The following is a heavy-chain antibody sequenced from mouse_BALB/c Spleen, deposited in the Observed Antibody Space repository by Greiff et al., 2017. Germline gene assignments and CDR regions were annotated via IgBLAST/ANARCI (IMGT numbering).Heavy chain of an antibody. J-gene: IGHJ3*01. CDR1: GYTFTSYW. CDR2: IYPGSGST. V-gene: IGHV1S22*01. Sequence: LQQPGSELVRPGASVKLSCKASGYTFTSYWMHWVKQRPGQGLEWIGNIYPGSGSTNYDEKFKSKATLTVDTSSSTAYMQLSSLTSEDSAVYYCTRSGVLRLRGFAYWGQGTLVTVSA. CDR3: TRSGVLRLRGFAY. D-gene: IGHD1-2*01.